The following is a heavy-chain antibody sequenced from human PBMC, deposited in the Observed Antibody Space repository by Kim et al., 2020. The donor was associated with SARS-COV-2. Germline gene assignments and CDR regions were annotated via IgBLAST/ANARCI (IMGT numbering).Heavy chain of an antibody. CDR1: GGSISSGGYS. V-gene: IGHV4-30-2*01. D-gene: IGHD1-1*01. CDR3: ARAQLRGFVDY. Sequence: SETLSLTCAVPGGSISSGGYSGSWIRQPPGKGLGWIGYIYHSGSTYYNPSLKSRVTISVDRSKNQFSLKLSSVTPADTAVYYCARAQLRGFVDYWGQGTLVPVSS. J-gene: IGHJ4*02. CDR2: IYHSGST.